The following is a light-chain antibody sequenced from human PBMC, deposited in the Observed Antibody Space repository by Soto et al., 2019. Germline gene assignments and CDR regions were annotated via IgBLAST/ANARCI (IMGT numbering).Light chain of an antibody. J-gene: IGKJ2*01. CDR3: QQRSNWPTT. CDR1: QSVSSY. CDR2: DAS. Sequence: EIVLTQSPATLSLSPGERATLSCRASQSVSSYLAWYQQKPGQAPRLLIYDASNRAAGIPARFSRSGSGTDFTLTISSLEPEDFAVYYCQQRSNWPTTFGQGPKLEIK. V-gene: IGKV3-11*01.